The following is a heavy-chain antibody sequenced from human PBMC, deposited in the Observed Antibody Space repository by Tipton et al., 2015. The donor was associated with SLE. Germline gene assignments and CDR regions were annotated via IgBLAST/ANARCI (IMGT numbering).Heavy chain of an antibody. CDR2: IYFSGST. Sequence: TLSLTCSVSGDSINSFYWSWIRQPPGKGLEWIGYIYFSGSTDYNPSLKSRVTISVDTSKNQFSLRLSSVTAADTAMYFCVRELDTFDIWGQGTMVTVSS. CDR1: GDSINSFY. J-gene: IGHJ3*02. CDR3: VRELDTFDI. V-gene: IGHV4-4*08.